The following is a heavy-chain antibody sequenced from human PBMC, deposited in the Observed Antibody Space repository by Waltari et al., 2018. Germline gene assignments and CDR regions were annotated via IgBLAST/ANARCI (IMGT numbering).Heavy chain of an antibody. CDR3: AKDSSGCLDY. CDR2: ISWDGGST. Sequence: VQLQQWGAGLLKPSETLSLTCAVYGGSFSGYYWSWVRQAPGKGLEWVSLISWDGGSTYYADSVKGRFTISRDNSKNSLYLQMNSLRTEDTALYYCAKDSSGCLDYWGQGTLVTVSS. V-gene: IGHV3-43*01. J-gene: IGHJ4*02. CDR1: GGSFSGYY. D-gene: IGHD6-19*01.